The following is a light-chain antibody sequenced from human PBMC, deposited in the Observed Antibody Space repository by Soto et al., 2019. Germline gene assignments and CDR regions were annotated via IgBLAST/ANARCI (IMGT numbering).Light chain of an antibody. J-gene: IGKJ1*01. V-gene: IGKV3-20*01. Sequence: EIVLTQSPGTLSLSPGERATLSCRASQSVSSFYLAWYQQKPGQSPRLLISGASSRAAGIPDRFSGGGSGTDFTLPISRLDPEDFAVYYCQQCARSPWTFGQGTKVEIK. CDR1: QSVSSFY. CDR3: QQCARSPWT. CDR2: GAS.